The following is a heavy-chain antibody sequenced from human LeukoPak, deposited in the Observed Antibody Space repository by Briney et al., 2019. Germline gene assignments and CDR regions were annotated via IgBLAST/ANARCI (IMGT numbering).Heavy chain of an antibody. Sequence: SQTLSLTCTVSGGSISSGSYYLSWIRQPAGKGLEWIGRIYTSGSTNYNPSLKSRVTISVDTSKDQFSLKLSSVTAADTAVYYCARGSGSYYESWGQGTLVTVSS. D-gene: IGHD1-26*01. J-gene: IGHJ4*02. CDR1: GGSISSGSYY. V-gene: IGHV4-61*02. CDR3: ARGSGSYYES. CDR2: IYTSGST.